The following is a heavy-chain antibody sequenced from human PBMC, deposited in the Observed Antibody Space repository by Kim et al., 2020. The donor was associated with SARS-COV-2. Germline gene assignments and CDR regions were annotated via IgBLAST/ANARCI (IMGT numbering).Heavy chain of an antibody. CDR3: ARGDVGAFSS. J-gene: IGHJ5*02. V-gene: IGHV4-38-2*02. CDR2: IYHSGST. D-gene: IGHD1-26*01. CDR1: GYSISSGYY. Sequence: SETLSLTCTVSGYSISSGYYWGWIRQPPGKGLEWIGSIYHSGSTNYNPSLKSLVTISVDTSKNQFSLNLSSVTAADTAVYHCARGDVGAFSSWGQGTLVTVSS.